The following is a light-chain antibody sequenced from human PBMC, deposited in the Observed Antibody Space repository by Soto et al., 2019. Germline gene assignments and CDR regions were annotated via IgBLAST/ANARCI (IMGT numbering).Light chain of an antibody. J-gene: IGLJ1*01. CDR2: EIS. CDR1: NSDVGIYDF. CDR3: ISYTSDDVRYV. Sequence: QSALTQPASVSGTPGQSITISCTGSNSDVGIYDFVSWYQHHPGRAPKLIVSEISHRPSGVSNRFSGSKSGNTASLTISVLQSEDEADYYCISYTSDDVRYVFGTGTKLTVL. V-gene: IGLV2-14*01.